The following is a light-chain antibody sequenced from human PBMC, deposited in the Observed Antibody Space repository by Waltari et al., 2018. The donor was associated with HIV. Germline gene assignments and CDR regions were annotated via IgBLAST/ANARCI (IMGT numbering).Light chain of an antibody. CDR3: QSFDSSLTTSGVI. Sequence: QSVLTQPPSVSGAPGQRVTISCTGSSSNIGAGYDVHWYQQLPGTAPKLLIYANSNRPAGVPYRFSGSKSGSSASLAITGLQAEDEAHYYCQSFDSSLTTSGVIFGGGTKLTVL. V-gene: IGLV1-40*01. CDR2: ANS. CDR1: SSNIGAGYD. J-gene: IGLJ2*01.